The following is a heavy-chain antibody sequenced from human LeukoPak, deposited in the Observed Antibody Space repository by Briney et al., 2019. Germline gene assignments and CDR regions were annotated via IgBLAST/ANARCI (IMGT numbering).Heavy chain of an antibody. D-gene: IGHD2-2*01. Sequence: GGSLRLSCAASGFTFSSYSMNWVRQAPGKGLEWVSSISSSSSYIYYADSVKGRFTISRDDAKNSLYLQMNSLRAEDTAVYYCARDRRYCSSTSCFNDAFDIWGQGTMVTVSS. CDR2: ISSSSSYI. CDR1: GFTFSSYS. V-gene: IGHV3-21*01. CDR3: ARDRRYCSSTSCFNDAFDI. J-gene: IGHJ3*02.